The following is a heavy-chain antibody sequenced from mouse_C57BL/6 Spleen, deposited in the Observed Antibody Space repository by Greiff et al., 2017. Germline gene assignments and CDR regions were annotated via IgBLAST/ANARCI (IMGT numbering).Heavy chain of an antibody. J-gene: IGHJ1*03. Sequence: QVQLKESGPGLVAPSQSLSITCTVSGFSLTSYAISWVRQPPGKGLEWLGVIWTGGGTNYNSALKSRLSISQDNAKSQVFLKMNSLRTDDTARYYCARKAYDGYRSYWYFEVWDTGTTVTISS. V-gene: IGHV2-9-1*01. CDR2: IWTGGGT. CDR3: ARKAYDGYRSYWYFEV. CDR1: GFSLTSYA. D-gene: IGHD2-3*01.